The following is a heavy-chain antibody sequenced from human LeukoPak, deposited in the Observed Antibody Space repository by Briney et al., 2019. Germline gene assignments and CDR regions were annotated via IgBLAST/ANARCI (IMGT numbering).Heavy chain of an antibody. Sequence: PGGSLRLSCAASGFTFSSYWMHWVRQAPGKGLVWVSRINSDGSSTSYADSVKGRFTISRDNAKNSLYLQMNSLRAEDTAVYYCARDRKVQGSTELPMIKDYWGQGTLVTVSS. V-gene: IGHV3-74*01. CDR1: GFTFSSYW. D-gene: IGHD3-16*01. CDR2: INSDGSST. J-gene: IGHJ4*02. CDR3: ARDRKVQGSTELPMIKDY.